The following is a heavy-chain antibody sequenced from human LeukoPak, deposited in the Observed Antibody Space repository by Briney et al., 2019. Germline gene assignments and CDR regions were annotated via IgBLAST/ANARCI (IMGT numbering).Heavy chain of an antibody. CDR1: GFTFSSHS. CDR2: FGTRSSSI. Sequence: GGSLRLSCAASGFTFSSHSMNWVRQAPGKGLEWVSSFGTRSSSIYYADSVKGRFTISRDNARNSLYLQMNSLRAEDTAVYYCARRYFDYWGQGTLVTVSS. J-gene: IGHJ4*02. CDR3: ARRYFDY. V-gene: IGHV3-21*01.